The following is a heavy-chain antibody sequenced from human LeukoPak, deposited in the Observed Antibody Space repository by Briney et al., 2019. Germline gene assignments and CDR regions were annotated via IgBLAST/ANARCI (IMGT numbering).Heavy chain of an antibody. CDR2: IYTSGST. V-gene: IGHV4-4*07. D-gene: IGHD3-22*01. J-gene: IGHJ4*02. Sequence: SETLSLICTVSGGSISSYYWSWIRQLAGKGLEWIGRIYTSGSTNYNPSLKSRVTMSVDTSKNQFSLKLSSVTAADTAVYYCARDHYDSSGYYTQTYFDYWGQGTLVTVSS. CDR1: GGSISSYY. CDR3: ARDHYDSSGYYTQTYFDY.